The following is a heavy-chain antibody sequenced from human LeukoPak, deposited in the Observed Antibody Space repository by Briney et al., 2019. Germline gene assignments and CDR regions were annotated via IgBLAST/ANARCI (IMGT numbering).Heavy chain of an antibody. V-gene: IGHV1-18*01. J-gene: IGHJ3*02. CDR2: ISAYNGNT. CDR1: GYTFTSYG. Sequence: ASVKVSCKASGYTFTSYGISWVRQAPGQGLEWMGWISAYNGNTNYAQKLQGRVTMTTDTSTSTAYMELSSLRSEDTAVYYCARAHGDYYGSGSSQAFDIWGQGTMVTVSS. CDR3: ARAHGDYYGSGSSQAFDI. D-gene: IGHD3-10*01.